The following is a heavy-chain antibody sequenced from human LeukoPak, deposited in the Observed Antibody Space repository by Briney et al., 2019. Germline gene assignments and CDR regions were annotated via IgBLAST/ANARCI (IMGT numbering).Heavy chain of an antibody. V-gene: IGHV3-21*01. CDR1: GFTFSSYS. D-gene: IGHD3-3*01. Sequence: GGSLRLSCAASGFTFSSYSMNWVRQAPGKGLEWVSSISSSSSYIYYADSVKGRFTISRDNAKNSLYLQMNSLRAEDTAVYYCARDEYYDFWSGYRSDYYYGMDVWGQGTTVTVSS. CDR3: ARDEYYDFWSGYRSDYYYGMDV. CDR2: ISSSSSYI. J-gene: IGHJ6*02.